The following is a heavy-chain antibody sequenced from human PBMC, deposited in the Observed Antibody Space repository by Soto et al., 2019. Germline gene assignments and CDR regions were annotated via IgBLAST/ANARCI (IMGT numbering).Heavy chain of an antibody. CDR2: FDPEDGET. V-gene: IGHV1-24*01. J-gene: IGHJ4*02. Sequence: ASVKVSCKVSGYTLTELSMHWVRQAPGKGLEWMGGFDPEDGETIYAQKFQGRVTMTEDTSTDTAYMELSSLRSEDTAVYYCATLARTPPLRYFDWLPYYFDYWGQGTLVTVSS. CDR1: GYTLTELS. D-gene: IGHD3-9*01. CDR3: ATLARTPPLRYFDWLPYYFDY.